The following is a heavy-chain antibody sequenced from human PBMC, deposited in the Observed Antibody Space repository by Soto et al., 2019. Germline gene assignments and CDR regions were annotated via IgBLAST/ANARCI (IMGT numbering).Heavy chain of an antibody. Sequence: QVQLVQSGAEVKKPGASVKVSCKASGYTFTSYGISWVRQAPGQGLEWMGWISAYNGNTNYAQKLQGRVTMTTDTSTSTAYMELRSLRSDDTAVYYCARDASVPGYGATGYYYYGMDVWGQGTTVTVSS. CDR1: GYTFTSYG. D-gene: IGHD5-18*01. CDR3: ARDASVPGYGATGYYYYGMDV. J-gene: IGHJ6*02. CDR2: ISAYNGNT. V-gene: IGHV1-18*01.